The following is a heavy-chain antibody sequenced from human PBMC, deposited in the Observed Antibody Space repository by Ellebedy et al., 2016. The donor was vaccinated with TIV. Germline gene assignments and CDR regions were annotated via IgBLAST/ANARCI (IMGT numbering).Heavy chain of an antibody. V-gene: IGHV4-34*01. Sequence: MPSETLSLTCAVSGASFSGYYWSWIRQPPGKGLEWIGEINHSGSTNYNPSLKSRVTILVDTSKNQFPLKMRSVTAADTAVYYCARSNYDILTGYYHFDYWGQGTLVTVSS. J-gene: IGHJ4*02. D-gene: IGHD3-9*01. CDR3: ARSNYDILTGYYHFDY. CDR2: INHSGST. CDR1: GASFSGYY.